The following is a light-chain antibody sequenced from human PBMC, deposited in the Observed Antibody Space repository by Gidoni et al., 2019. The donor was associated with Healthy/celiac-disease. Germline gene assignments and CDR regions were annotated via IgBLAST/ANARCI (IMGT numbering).Light chain of an antibody. CDR3: QQRSNWPLLT. V-gene: IGKV3-11*01. CDR1: QSVRRY. Sequence: EIVLTQSPATLSLSPGERATLSCRASQSVRRYLAWYQQKSGQAPRLLIYDASNRATGIPARFSGSGSGTDFTLTISSLEPEDFAVYYCQQRSNWPLLTFGGXTKVEIK. J-gene: IGKJ4*01. CDR2: DAS.